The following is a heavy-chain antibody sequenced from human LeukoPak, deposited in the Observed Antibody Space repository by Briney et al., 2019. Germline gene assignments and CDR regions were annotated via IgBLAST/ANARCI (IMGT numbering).Heavy chain of an antibody. CDR3: ARGQCSGGSCYSDYYCYGMDV. J-gene: IGHJ6*02. CDR2: ISSSGSTI. CDR1: GFTFSDYY. D-gene: IGHD2-15*01. V-gene: IGHV3-11*01. Sequence: GGSLRLSCAASGFTFSDYYMSWIRQAPGKGLEWVSYISSSGSTIYYADSVKGRFTISRDNAKNSLYLQMNSLRAEDTAVYYCARGQCSGGSCYSDYYCYGMDVWGQGTTVTVSS.